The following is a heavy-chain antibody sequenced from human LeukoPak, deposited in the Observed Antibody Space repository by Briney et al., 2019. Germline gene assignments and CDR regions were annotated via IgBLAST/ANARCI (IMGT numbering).Heavy chain of an antibody. CDR3: ARDLYGSGSYYNSAY. V-gene: IGHV3-74*01. D-gene: IGHD3-10*01. J-gene: IGHJ4*02. Sequence: PGGSLRLSCAASGFTFSSYWMHWVRQAPGKGLVWVSRINSDGSSTSYADSVKGRFTISRDNAKNTLYLQMNSLRAEDTAVYYCARDLYGSGSYYNSAYWGQGTLVTVSS. CDR1: GFTFSSYW. CDR2: INSDGSST.